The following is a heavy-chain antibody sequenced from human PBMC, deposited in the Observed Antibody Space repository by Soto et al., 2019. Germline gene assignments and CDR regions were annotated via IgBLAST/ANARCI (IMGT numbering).Heavy chain of an antibody. V-gene: IGHV4-59*01. CDR1: GGSISSYY. CDR2: IYYSGST. D-gene: IGHD2-21*02. J-gene: IGHJ6*03. CDR3: AKVTQIYYYYYMDV. Sequence: PSETLSLTCTVSGGSISSYYWSWIRQPPGKGLEWIGYIYYSGSTNYNPSLKSRVTISVDTSKNQFSLKLSSVTAADTAVYYCAKVTQIYYYYYMDVWGKGTMVTVSS.